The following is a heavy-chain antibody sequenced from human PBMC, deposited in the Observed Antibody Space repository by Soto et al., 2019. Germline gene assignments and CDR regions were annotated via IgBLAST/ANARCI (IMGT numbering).Heavy chain of an antibody. D-gene: IGHD4-17*01. CDR3: AKGRVRMDYGDYGVYYYHGMDV. CDR1: GHTFTSYY. CDR2: IYASGGSA. J-gene: IGHJ6*02. Sequence: QVHLVQSGAEVKKPGASVKVSCKASGHTFTSYYMHWVRQAPGQGLEWMGIIYASGGSARYAQKFQGRVTMTRDTFTSTVYMELSSLRSEDTAVYYCAKGRVRMDYGDYGVYYYHGMDVWGQGTTVTVSS. V-gene: IGHV1-46*01.